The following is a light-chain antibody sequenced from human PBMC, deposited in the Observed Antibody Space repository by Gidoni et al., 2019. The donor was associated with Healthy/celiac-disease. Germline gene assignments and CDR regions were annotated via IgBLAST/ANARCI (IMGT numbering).Light chain of an antibody. Sequence: EIVMTQSPATLSVSQGERATLSCRASQRVSSNLAWYQQKPGQAPRLLIYGASTRAPGIPAMFSGSGSGTVFTLTIRRLQSADFAVYYCQHYNNWPRTFGQGTKVEIK. CDR3: QHYNNWPRT. CDR2: GAS. J-gene: IGKJ1*01. CDR1: QRVSSN. V-gene: IGKV3-15*01.